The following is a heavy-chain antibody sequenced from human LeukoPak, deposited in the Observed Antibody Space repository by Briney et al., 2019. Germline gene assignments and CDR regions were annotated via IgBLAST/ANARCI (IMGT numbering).Heavy chain of an antibody. J-gene: IGHJ6*03. CDR3: TRVEETATTAAIIRKYSYYYYYMDV. Sequence: GGSLRLSCAASEFTFSNYWMTWVRQAPGKGLEWVANIKQDGSEKYYVDSVKGRFTISRDNAKNSLYLQMSSLRAEDTAVYYCTRVEETATTAAIIRKYSYYYYYMDVWGKGNTVTVSS. CDR1: EFTFSNYW. CDR2: IKQDGSEK. V-gene: IGHV3-7*01. D-gene: IGHD4-11*01.